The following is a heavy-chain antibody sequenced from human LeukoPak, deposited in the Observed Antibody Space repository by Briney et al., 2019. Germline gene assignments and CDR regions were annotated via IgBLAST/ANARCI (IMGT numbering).Heavy chain of an antibody. CDR3: ARLLDGYNRIQY. J-gene: IGHJ4*02. V-gene: IGHV5-51*01. Sequence: GASLKISCKGSGYPFTNYWIGWVRQMPGKGLEWMGVIYPSDSDTRYSPSFQGQVTISADKSITTAYLQWSSLKASDTAMYYCARLLDGYNRIQYWGQATLVTVSS. CDR1: GYPFTNYW. CDR2: IYPSDSDT. D-gene: IGHD5-24*01.